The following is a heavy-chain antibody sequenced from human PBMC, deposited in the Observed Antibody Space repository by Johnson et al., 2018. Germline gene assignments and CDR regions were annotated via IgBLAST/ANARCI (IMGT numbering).Heavy chain of an antibody. CDR1: GGSISRYS. V-gene: IGHV4-59*01. D-gene: IGHD3-22*01. Sequence: QVQLQEWGPGLVKPSEPLSLTCTVSGGSISRYSWNWIRQPPGKGLEWIGYIYYSGSTIYNPSLTSRVPLPVDPSKNHFSLKLSTVTAAATAVYYCARNPGDYYDISGYYPWAFDIWGQGTMVTVSS. J-gene: IGHJ3*02. CDR3: ARNPGDYYDISGYYPWAFDI. CDR2: IYYSGST.